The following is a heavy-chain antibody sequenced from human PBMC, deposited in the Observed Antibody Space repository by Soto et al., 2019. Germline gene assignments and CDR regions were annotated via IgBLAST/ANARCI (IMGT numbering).Heavy chain of an antibody. CDR3: ARGGALVVATKLDV. CDR1: GCTFSSYA. D-gene: IGHD5-12*01. CDR2: IIPIFGTA. J-gene: IGHJ6*02. V-gene: IGHV1-69*13. Sequence: SVKVSCKASGCTFSSYAISWVRQAPGQGLEWMGGIIPIFGTANYAQKFQGRVTITADESTSTAYMELSSLRSEDTAVYYCARGGALVVATKLDVWGQGTTVTVSS.